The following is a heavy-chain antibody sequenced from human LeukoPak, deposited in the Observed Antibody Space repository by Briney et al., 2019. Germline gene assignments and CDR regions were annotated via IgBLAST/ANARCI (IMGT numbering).Heavy chain of an antibody. J-gene: IGHJ4*02. CDR1: GVSIGSASFY. D-gene: IGHD3-22*01. V-gene: IGHV4-39*01. CDR2: IYYTGST. Sequence: SDTLSLTCSVFGVSIGSASFYWGWIRQPPGKGLEGIGSIYYTGSTYYNPFLKSRVAISVDPSQNQFSLMLTYATVADTAVVYYGTREAHYSDSRVYYKRPTHFDYWGQGTLVPVS. CDR3: GTREAHYSDSRVYYKRPTHFDY.